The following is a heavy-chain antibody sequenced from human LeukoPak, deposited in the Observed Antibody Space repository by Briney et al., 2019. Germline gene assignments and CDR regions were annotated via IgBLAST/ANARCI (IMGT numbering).Heavy chain of an antibody. V-gene: IGHV4-30-4*01. J-gene: IGHJ4*02. D-gene: IGHD2-15*01. CDR2: IYNSGST. CDR1: GGSISSGDFY. Sequence: PSETLSLTCTVSGGSISSGDFYWSWIRQPPGKGLEWIGYIYNSGSTYYRSSLKSRLTISADTSKNQFSLKLSSVTAADTAVYYCARGVSIPTTPKFDFWGQGTLVTVSS. CDR3: ARGVSIPTTPKFDF.